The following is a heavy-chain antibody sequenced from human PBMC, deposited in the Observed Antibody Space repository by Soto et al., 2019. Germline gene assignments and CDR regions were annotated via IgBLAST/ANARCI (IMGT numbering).Heavy chain of an antibody. CDR1: GFIFSGYA. V-gene: IGHV3-30-3*01. J-gene: IGHJ4*02. CDR3: AKETRAYEIDY. D-gene: IGHD5-12*01. Sequence: QVQLVESGGGVVQPGRSLRLSCAASGFIFSGYAMHWVRQAPGKGLEWVAVISYDGNTKYYADSVKGRFTVSRDNSKNPLYVQMNNLSPEDTAMYYGAKETRAYEIDYWGQGTLVTFSS. CDR2: ISYDGNTK.